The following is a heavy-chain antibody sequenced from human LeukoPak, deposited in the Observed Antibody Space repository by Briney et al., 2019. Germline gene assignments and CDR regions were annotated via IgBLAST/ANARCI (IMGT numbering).Heavy chain of an antibody. J-gene: IGHJ5*02. Sequence: PGGSLRLSCAASGFTFSSYWMHWVRQAPGKGLEWVSVISGSGGVTYYADSVKGRFTISRDDSKNTLYLQMNSLRAEDTAVYYCAKTSGSFYGWFDPWGQGTLVTVSS. CDR3: AKTSGSFYGWFDP. CDR1: GFTFSSYW. CDR2: ISGSGGVT. V-gene: IGHV3-23*01. D-gene: IGHD1-26*01.